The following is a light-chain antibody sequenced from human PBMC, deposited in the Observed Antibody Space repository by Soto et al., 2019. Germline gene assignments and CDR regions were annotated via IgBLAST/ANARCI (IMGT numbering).Light chain of an antibody. Sequence: DLQMTQSPSSLSASVGDRVTITCRASQGISSDLAWYQQKPGKVPELLIYEASTLQSGVPSRFSGSRSGTDFTLTISSLQPEDVATYYCQKYNGAPFTFGPGTKVDIK. CDR2: EAS. CDR1: QGISSD. V-gene: IGKV1-27*01. CDR3: QKYNGAPFT. J-gene: IGKJ3*01.